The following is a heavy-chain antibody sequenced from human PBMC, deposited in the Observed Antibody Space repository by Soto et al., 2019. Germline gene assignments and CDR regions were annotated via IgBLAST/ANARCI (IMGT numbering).Heavy chain of an antibody. J-gene: IGHJ6*03. CDR2: MNPNSGNT. V-gene: IGHV1-8*01. CDR1: GYTFTSYD. CDR3: ARGCYYGSGSSYYYYMDV. Sequence: ASVKVSCKASGYTFTSYDINWVRQATGQGLEWMGWMNPNSGNTGYAQKFQGRVTMTRNTYISTAYMELSSLRSEDTAVYYFARGCYYGSGSSYYYYMDVWGKGTTVTVSS. D-gene: IGHD3-10*01.